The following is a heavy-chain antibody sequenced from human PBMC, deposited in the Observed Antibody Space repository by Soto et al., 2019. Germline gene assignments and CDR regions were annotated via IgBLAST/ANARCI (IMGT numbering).Heavy chain of an antibody. CDR2: IDKVGTDS. CDR1: EFTFSGRS. V-gene: IGHV3-74*01. J-gene: IGHJ6*03. Sequence: EVQLVESGGGLVQAGGSLRLSCAASEFTFSGRSVHWVRQAPGKGLVWVSGIDKVGTDSTYADSVKGRFTSSRDNAKNTVYLQMNSLRVDDTAVYYCAMGWFGPDVWGKGTTVTVSS. D-gene: IGHD3-10*01. CDR3: AMGWFGPDV.